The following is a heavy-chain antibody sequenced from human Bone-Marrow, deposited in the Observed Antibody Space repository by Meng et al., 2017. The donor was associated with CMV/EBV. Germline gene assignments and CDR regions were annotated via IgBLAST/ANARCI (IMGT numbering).Heavy chain of an antibody. CDR1: GGSFSGYY. D-gene: IGHD2-2*01. CDR2: INHGGST. CDR3: ARIQGGRSSWPYYYYGMDV. V-gene: IGHV4-34*01. J-gene: IGHJ6*02. Sequence: SETLSLTCAVYGGSFSGYYWSWIRQPPGKGLEWIGEINHGGSTNYNPSLKSRVTISVDTSKNQFSLKLSSVTAADTAVYYCARIQGGRSSWPYYYYGMDVWGQGTTVTVSS.